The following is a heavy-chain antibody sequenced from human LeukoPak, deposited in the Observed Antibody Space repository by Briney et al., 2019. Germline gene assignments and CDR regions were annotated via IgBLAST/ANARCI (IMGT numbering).Heavy chain of an antibody. V-gene: IGHV3-23*01. J-gene: IGHJ4*02. CDR2: ISGSGGST. CDR3: AKDLRIDRVVVTDTGSADY. Sequence: GGSLRLSCAASGFTFSSYAMSWVRQAPGKGLEWVSAISGSGGSTYYADSVKGRFTISRDNSKNTLYLQMNSLRAEDTAVYYCAKDLRIDRVVVTDTGSADYWGQGTLVTVSS. CDR1: GFTFSSYA. D-gene: IGHD2-21*02.